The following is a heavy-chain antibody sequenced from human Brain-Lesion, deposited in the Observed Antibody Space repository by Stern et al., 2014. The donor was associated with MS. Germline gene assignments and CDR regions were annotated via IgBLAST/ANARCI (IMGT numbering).Heavy chain of an antibody. J-gene: IGHJ4*02. CDR1: GGSITSSSYY. CDR2: VYYTGST. D-gene: IGHD1-26*01. Sequence: QVQLVQSGPGLVKPSETLSLTCTVSGGSITSSSYYWGWIRQPPGRGLEYIGTVYYTGSTFYDPSLKSRVTISVDTSKNKAALKLPSVTAADTAVYYCVRPDIMGTIWNWGQGTLVTVSS. CDR3: VRPDIMGTIWN. V-gene: IGHV4-39*01.